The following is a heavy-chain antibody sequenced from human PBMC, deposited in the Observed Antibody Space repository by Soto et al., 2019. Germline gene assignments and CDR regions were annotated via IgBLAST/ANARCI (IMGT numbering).Heavy chain of an antibody. V-gene: IGHV4-59*01. J-gene: IGHJ5*02. Sequence: SETLSLICTVSGGSISSYYWSWIRQPPGKGLEWIGYIYYSGSTNYNPSLKSRVTISVDTSKNQFSLKLSSVTAADTAVYYCARGYCSGGSCYSGRWFDPWGQGTLVTVSS. CDR1: GGSISSYY. D-gene: IGHD2-15*01. CDR3: ARGYCSGGSCYSGRWFDP. CDR2: IYYSGST.